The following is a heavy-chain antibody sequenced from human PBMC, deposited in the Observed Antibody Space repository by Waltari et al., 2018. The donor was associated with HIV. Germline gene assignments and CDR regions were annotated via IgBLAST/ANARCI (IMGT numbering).Heavy chain of an antibody. V-gene: IGHV3-23*01. CDR2: ISHDGTST. CDR3: AKSHCSRTDCYRGYFDY. Sequence: VQLLESGGDLVQPGGSLRLSCTASGFTFSIYAMTWVRQAPGKGLEWVSTISHDGTSTYYADSVKGRFTVSRDDSKNTLYLQMNSLRAEDAAVFYCAKSHCSRTDCYRGYFDYWGQGTLVTVSS. CDR1: GFTFSIYA. D-gene: IGHD2-21*02. J-gene: IGHJ4*02.